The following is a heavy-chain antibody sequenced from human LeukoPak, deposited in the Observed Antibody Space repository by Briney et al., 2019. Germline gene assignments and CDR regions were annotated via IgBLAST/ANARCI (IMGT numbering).Heavy chain of an antibody. CDR1: GYSFTSKW. CDR2: IYPGDSDT. V-gene: IGHV5-51*01. CDR3: ARHKAERGSSGYDWGAFDV. D-gene: IGHD5-12*01. Sequence: GESLKISCKGSGYSFTSKWIGWVRQLPGKGLEWMGIIYPGDSDTRYSPSFQGQVTISADKSISTAYLQWSSLKASDTAMYYCARHKAERGSSGYDWGAFDVWGQGTMVTVSS. J-gene: IGHJ3*01.